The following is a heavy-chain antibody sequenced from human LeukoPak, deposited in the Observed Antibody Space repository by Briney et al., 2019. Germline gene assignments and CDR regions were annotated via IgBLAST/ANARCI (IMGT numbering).Heavy chain of an antibody. CDR3: ARSRYCSSTSCYIGLGYYYMDV. V-gene: IGHV4-61*02. Sequence: SETLSLTCTVSGGSISSGSYYWSWIRQPAGKGLEWIGRIYTSGSTNYNPPLKSRVTISVDTSKNQFSLKLSSVTAADTAVYYCARSRYCSSTSCYIGLGYYYMDVWGKGTTVTVSS. CDR1: GGSISSGSYY. D-gene: IGHD2-2*02. J-gene: IGHJ6*03. CDR2: IYTSGST.